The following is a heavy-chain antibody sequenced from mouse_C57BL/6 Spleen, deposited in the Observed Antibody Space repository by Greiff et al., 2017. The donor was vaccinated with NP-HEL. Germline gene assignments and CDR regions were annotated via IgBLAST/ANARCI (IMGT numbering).Heavy chain of an antibody. CDR2: INPNNGGT. CDR1: GYTFTDYY. Sequence: EVQLQQSGPELVKPGASVKISCKASGYTFTDYYMNWVKQSHGKSLEWIGDINPNNGGTSYNQKFKGKATLTVDKSSSTAYMELRSLTSEDSAVYYCARGRRGHFDYWGQGTTLTVSS. J-gene: IGHJ2*01. V-gene: IGHV1-26*01. D-gene: IGHD2-12*01. CDR3: ARGRRGHFDY.